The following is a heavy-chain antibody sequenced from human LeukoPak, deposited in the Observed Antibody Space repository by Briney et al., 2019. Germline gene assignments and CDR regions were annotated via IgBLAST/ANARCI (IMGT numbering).Heavy chain of an antibody. CDR1: GFTFSTFA. D-gene: IGHD6-19*01. Sequence: GGSLRLSCAASGFTFSTFAMGWVRQVPEKGLEWVSFISGSGGTTYYADSVKGRFTISRDNSKNTLYLQMNSLRAEDTAVYYCAKDVGYSSGWFYYFDYWGQGTLVTVSS. CDR2: ISGSGGTT. V-gene: IGHV3-23*01. CDR3: AKDVGYSSGWFYYFDY. J-gene: IGHJ4*02.